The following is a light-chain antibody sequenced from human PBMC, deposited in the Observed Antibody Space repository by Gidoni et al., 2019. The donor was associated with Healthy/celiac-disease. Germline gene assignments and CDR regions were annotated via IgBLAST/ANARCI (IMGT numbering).Light chain of an antibody. J-gene: IGKJ3*01. CDR3: QQYGSSPLT. CDR2: GAT. V-gene: IGKV3-20*01. CDR1: QSVSSSY. Sequence: EIVLTQSPGTLSLSPGERATLSCRASQSVSSSYLAWYQQKPGQAPRLHIYGATSRATGIPDRVSGSGSGTDFTLTISRLEAEDFAVYYCQQYGSSPLTFGPGTKVDIK.